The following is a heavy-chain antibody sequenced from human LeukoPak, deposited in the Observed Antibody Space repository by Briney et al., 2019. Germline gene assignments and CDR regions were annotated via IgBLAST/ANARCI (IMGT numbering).Heavy chain of an antibody. CDR3: ARDGGLYSSSWYGLEYYYYMDV. V-gene: IGHV3-30*04. CDR1: GFTFSSYA. CDR2: ISYDGSNK. D-gene: IGHD6-13*01. J-gene: IGHJ6*03. Sequence: GGSLRLSCAASGFTFSSYAMHWVRQAPGEGLEWVAVISYDGSNKYYADSVKGRFTISRDNSKNTLYLQMNSLRAEDTAVYYCARDGGLYSSSWYGLEYYYYMDVWGKGTTVTVSS.